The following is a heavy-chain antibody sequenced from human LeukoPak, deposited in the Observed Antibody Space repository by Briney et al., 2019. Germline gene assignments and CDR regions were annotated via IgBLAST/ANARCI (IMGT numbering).Heavy chain of an antibody. CDR1: GGTFSMYA. V-gene: IGHV1-18*01. Sequence: GASVKVSCKASGGTFSMYAISWVRQAPGQGLEWMGWISAYNGNTNYAQKLQGRVTMTTDTSTSTAYMELRSLRSDDTAVYYCARAEMATIPAPYFDYWGQGTLVTVSS. D-gene: IGHD5-24*01. CDR2: ISAYNGNT. CDR3: ARAEMATIPAPYFDY. J-gene: IGHJ4*02.